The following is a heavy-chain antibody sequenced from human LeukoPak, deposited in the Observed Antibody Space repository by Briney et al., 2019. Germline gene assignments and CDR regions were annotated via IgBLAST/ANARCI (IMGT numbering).Heavy chain of an antibody. D-gene: IGHD7-27*01. CDR2: ISYDGSKK. CDR3: ARELLGAFDY. CDR1: GFTFSTYA. Sequence: GGSLRLSCAASGFTFSTYAMHSVRQALGNGLEWVAVISYDGSKKYYADSVKGRFTISRDNSKNTLYLQMNSLRAEDTAVYYCARELLGAFDYWGQGTLVTVSS. J-gene: IGHJ4*02. V-gene: IGHV3-30-3*01.